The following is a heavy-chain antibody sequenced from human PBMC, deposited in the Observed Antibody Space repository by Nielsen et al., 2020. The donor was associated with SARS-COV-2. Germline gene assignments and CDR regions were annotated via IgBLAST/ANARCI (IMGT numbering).Heavy chain of an antibody. V-gene: IGHV3-23*01. CDR1: GFTFSSSD. Sequence: GESLKISCAASGFTFSSSDMSWVRQAPGKGLELVSSISGSGGSTDYVDSVKGRFTISRDNSKNTLYLQMNSLRAEDTAVYYCAREREMATIEYYFDYWGQGTLVTVSS. CDR2: ISGSGGST. CDR3: AREREMATIEYYFDY. D-gene: IGHD5-24*01. J-gene: IGHJ4*02.